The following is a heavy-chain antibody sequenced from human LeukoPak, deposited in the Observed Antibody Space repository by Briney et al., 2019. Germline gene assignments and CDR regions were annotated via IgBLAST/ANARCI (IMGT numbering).Heavy chain of an antibody. CDR3: ARGQGGYSYGYVVY. CDR1: GFTFSSYW. D-gene: IGHD5-18*01. CDR2: INSDGSST. J-gene: IGHJ4*02. V-gene: IGHV3-74*01. Sequence: GGSLRLSCAASGFTFSSYWMHWVRQAPGKGLVWVSRINSDGSSTSYADSVKGRFTISRDNAKNTLYLQMNSLRAGDTAVYYCARGQGGYSYGYVVYWGQGTLVTVSS.